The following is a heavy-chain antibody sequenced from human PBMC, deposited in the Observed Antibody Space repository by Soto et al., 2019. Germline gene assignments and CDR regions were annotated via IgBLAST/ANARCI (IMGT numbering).Heavy chain of an antibody. Sequence: PGGSLSLSCAASGFTFSSYSMNWVRQAPGKGLEWVSSISSSSSYIYYTDSVKGRFTISRDNAKNSLYLQMNSLRAEDTAVYYCARDPGYCSSTSCYDLDYYFDYWGQGTLVTVSS. CDR3: ARDPGYCSSTSCYDLDYYFDY. CDR2: ISSSSSYI. CDR1: GFTFSSYS. J-gene: IGHJ4*02. V-gene: IGHV3-21*01. D-gene: IGHD2-2*03.